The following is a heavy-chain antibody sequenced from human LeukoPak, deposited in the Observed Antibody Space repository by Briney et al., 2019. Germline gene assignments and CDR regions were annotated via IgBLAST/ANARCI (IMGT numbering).Heavy chain of an antibody. Sequence: ASVKVSCKASGGTFSSYAISWVRQAPGQGLEWMGRIIPILGIANYAQKFQGRVTITADKSTSTAYMELSSLRSEDTAVYYCARGRPAAMVDAFDIWGQGTMVTVSS. CDR2: IIPILGIA. CDR3: ARGRPAAMVDAFDI. CDR1: GGTFSSYA. D-gene: IGHD2-2*01. J-gene: IGHJ3*02. V-gene: IGHV1-69*04.